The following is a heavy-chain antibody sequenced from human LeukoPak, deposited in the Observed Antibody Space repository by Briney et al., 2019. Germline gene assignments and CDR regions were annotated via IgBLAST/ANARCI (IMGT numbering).Heavy chain of an antibody. V-gene: IGHV3-21*04. Sequence: PGGSLRLSCAASGFIFDDYAVHWVRQAPGKGLEWVSSISSSSSYIYYADSVKGRFTISRDNSKNTLYLQMNSLRAEVTAVYYCAKGLGYCSSTSCHGSHAFDIWGQGTMVTVSS. CDR2: ISSSSSYI. CDR1: GFIFDDYA. J-gene: IGHJ3*02. D-gene: IGHD2-2*01. CDR3: AKGLGYCSSTSCHGSHAFDI.